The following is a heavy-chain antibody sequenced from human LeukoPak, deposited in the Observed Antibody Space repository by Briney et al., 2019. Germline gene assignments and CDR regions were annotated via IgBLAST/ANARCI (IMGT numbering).Heavy chain of an antibody. CDR3: AREEDILTGYWV. CDR2: IYYSGST. CDR1: GGSISSGDYY. D-gene: IGHD3-9*01. J-gene: IGHJ4*02. V-gene: IGHV4-30-4*08. Sequence: SETLSLTCTVSGGSISSGDYYWSWIRQPPGKGLEWIGYIYYSGSTYHNPSLKSRFTISVDTSKNQYSLKLSPVTAADTAVYYCAREEDILTGYWVWGQGTRVTVSS.